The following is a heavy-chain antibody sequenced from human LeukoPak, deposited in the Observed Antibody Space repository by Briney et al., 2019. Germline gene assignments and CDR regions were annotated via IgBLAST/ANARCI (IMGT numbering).Heavy chain of an antibody. CDR2: ITTSDGNT. J-gene: IGHJ4*02. CDR1: GFTFSSYT. Sequence: PGGSLRLSCAASGFTFSSYTMSWVRQAPGKGLEWVSTITTSDGNTYYADSVKGRFTVSRDNSKNTLYLQMNSLRAEDTAVYYCAKELLELDYWGQGTLVTVSS. CDR3: AKELLELDY. V-gene: IGHV3-23*01. D-gene: IGHD2-15*01.